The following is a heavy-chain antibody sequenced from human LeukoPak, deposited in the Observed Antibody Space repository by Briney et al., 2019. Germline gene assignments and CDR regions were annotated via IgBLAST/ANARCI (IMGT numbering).Heavy chain of an antibody. D-gene: IGHD6-19*01. CDR1: GFTFSNYG. J-gene: IGHJ1*01. Sequence: GGSLRLSCAASGFTFSNYGMHWVRRAPGKGLEWVAVISYDGSNKYYADSVKGRFTISRDNANNFLYLQMNSLRAEDTALYYCARAYKDRSLAGKKEFFQHWGQGTLATVSS. V-gene: IGHV3-30*03. CDR3: ARAYKDRSLAGKKEFFQH. CDR2: ISYDGSNK.